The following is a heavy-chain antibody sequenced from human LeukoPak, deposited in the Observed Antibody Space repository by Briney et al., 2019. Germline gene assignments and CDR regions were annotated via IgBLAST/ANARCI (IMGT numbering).Heavy chain of an antibody. CDR1: GGSFSGYY. CDR2: INHSGST. D-gene: IGHD6-13*01. J-gene: IGHJ1*01. Sequence: PSGTLSLTCAVYGGSFSGYYWSWIRQPPGKGLEWIGEINHSGSTNYNPSLESRVTISVDTSKNQFSLKLSSVTAADTAVYYCARAGIAAAGTIRGVKYFQHWGQGTLVTVSS. V-gene: IGHV4-34*01. CDR3: ARAGIAAAGTIRGVKYFQH.